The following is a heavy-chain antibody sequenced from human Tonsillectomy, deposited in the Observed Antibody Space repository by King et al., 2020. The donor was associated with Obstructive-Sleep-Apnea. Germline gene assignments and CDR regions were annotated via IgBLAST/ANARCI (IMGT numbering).Heavy chain of an antibody. CDR3: AKAIYDYWSGYSESDAFDI. V-gene: IGHV3-23*04. J-gene: IGHJ3*02. CDR2: ISGPGGST. D-gene: IGHD3-3*01. Sequence: EVQLVESGGDLVQPGGSLRLSCAASGFTFSSYAMSWVRQAPGKGLEWVSDISGPGGSTFYADSVKGRFTISRDNSKNTLYLQMNSLGADDTAVYYCAKAIYDYWSGYSESDAFDIWGQGTMVTVSS. CDR1: GFTFSSYA.